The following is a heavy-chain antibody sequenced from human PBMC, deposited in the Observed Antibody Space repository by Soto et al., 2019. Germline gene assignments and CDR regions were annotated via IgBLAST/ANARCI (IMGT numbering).Heavy chain of an antibody. CDR2: IKSKTDGETT. V-gene: IGHV3-15*01. CDR3: ATGGRRTMFQTYRYYFDF. J-gene: IGHJ4*02. CDR1: GFTFSNVW. Sequence: GGSLRLCCAASGASGFTFSNVWMSWVRQAPGKGLEWVGHIKSKTDGETTDYAAPVKGRFTISRDDSKNTLFLQMNSLKTEDTAVYYCATGGRRTMFQTYRYYFDFWGQGTLVTAPQ. D-gene: IGHD3-10*02.